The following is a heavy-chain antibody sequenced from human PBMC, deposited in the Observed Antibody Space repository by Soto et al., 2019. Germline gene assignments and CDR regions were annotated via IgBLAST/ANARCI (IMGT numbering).Heavy chain of an antibody. V-gene: IGHV3-23*01. J-gene: IGHJ4*02. CDR1: GFTFSSYA. CDR3: AKSPGMYYYDSSGYYHYDY. D-gene: IGHD3-22*01. Sequence: PGGSLRLSCAASGFTFSSYAMSWVRQAPGKGLEWVSAISGSGVSTYYADSVKGRFTISRDNSKNTLYLQMNSLRAEDTAVYYCAKSPGMYYYDSSGYYHYDYWGQGTLVNVSS. CDR2: ISGSGVST.